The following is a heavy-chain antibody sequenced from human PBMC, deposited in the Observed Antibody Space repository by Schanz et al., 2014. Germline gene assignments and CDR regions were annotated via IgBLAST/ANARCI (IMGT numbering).Heavy chain of an antibody. J-gene: IGHJ4*02. CDR2: ISHSGGSK. V-gene: IGHV3-23*04. Sequence: EGQLAESGGGLVQPGGSLRLSCAVSGFTVSSNHMSWVRQAPGKGLEWVSSISHSGGSKYYADSVKGRFTISRDNSENTLYLQMNSLSAEDTAVYYCAKDPSHGDYDYYFDYWGQGTLVTVSS. CDR1: GFTVSSNH. D-gene: IGHD3-22*01. CDR3: AKDPSHGDYDYYFDY.